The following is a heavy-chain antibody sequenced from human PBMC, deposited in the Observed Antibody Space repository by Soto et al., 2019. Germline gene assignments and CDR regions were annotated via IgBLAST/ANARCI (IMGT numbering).Heavy chain of an antibody. V-gene: IGHV1-69*01. D-gene: IGHD3-3*01. CDR3: ARGLEWLFSYYYGMYV. CDR2: IIPIFGTA. CDR1: GGTFSSYA. J-gene: IGHJ6*02. Sequence: SVKVSCKASGGTFSSYAISWVRQAPGQGLEWMGGIIPIFGTANYAQKFQGRVTITADESTSTAYMELSSLRSEDTAVYYCARGLEWLFSYYYGMYVWGQGTTITVSS.